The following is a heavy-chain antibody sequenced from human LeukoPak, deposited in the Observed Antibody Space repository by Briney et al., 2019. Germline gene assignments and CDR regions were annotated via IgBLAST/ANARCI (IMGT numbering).Heavy chain of an antibody. CDR2: INPIFGTA. CDR1: GDTFTSYA. J-gene: IGHJ5*02. CDR3: ARSPFVVVTASNWFDP. Sequence: GASVKVSCKASGDTFTSYAISWVRQAPGQGLERMGGINPIFGTANYAQKFQGRVTITRDTSASTAYMELSSLRSEDTAVYYCARSPFVVVTASNWFDPWGQGTLVTVSS. D-gene: IGHD2-21*02. V-gene: IGHV1-69*05.